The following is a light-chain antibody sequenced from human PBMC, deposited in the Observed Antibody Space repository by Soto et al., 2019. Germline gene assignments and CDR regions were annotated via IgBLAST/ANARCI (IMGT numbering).Light chain of an antibody. CDR3: QQYGSSPPWT. V-gene: IGKV3-20*01. CDR2: DAS. Sequence: EIGWAQSPGTVSLAPGGRATLSCRASQSVGKNYLAWYQQKPGQAPRLLIYDASNRATGIPARFSGSGSGTDFTLTISRLEPEDFAVYYCQQYGSSPPWTFGQGTKVDIK. CDR1: QSVGKNY. J-gene: IGKJ1*01.